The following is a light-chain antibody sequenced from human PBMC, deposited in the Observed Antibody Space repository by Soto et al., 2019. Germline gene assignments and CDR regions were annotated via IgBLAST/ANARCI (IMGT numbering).Light chain of an antibody. Sequence: EIVMTQSPATLSVSPGERVTLPCRASQSVSNNLDWYQQKPGQAPRLLIYGTSNRATGIPDRFSGSGYGTDFTLTISRLEPEDFAVYYCQQNDTSPRTFGQGTKVDIK. J-gene: IGKJ1*01. V-gene: IGKV3D-15*01. CDR1: QSVSNN. CDR3: QQNDTSPRT. CDR2: GTS.